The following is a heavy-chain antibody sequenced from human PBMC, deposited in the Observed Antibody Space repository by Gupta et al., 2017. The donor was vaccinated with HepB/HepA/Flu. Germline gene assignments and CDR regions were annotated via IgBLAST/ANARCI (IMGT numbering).Heavy chain of an antibody. Sequence: QVQLQQWGAGLLKPSETLSLTCAVYVGSFSGYYWSWIRQPPGKGLEWIGEINHSGSTNYNPSLKSRVTISVDTSKNQFSLKLSSVTAADTAVYYCARAPQHYSSLYYFDYWGQGTLVTVSS. D-gene: IGHD4-11*01. CDR3: ARAPQHYSSLYYFDY. CDR2: INHSGST. V-gene: IGHV4-34*01. J-gene: IGHJ4*02. CDR1: VGSFSGYY.